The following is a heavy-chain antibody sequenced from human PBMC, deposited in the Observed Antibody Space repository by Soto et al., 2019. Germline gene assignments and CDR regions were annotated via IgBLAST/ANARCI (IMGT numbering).Heavy chain of an antibody. J-gene: IGHJ4*02. CDR1: GYTFISYG. Sequence: QVQLVQSGAEVKKPGASVKVSCKASGYTFISYGISWVRQAPGQGLEWMGWISPYSGNTNYAQKLQGRVTMTTDTCTSTAYMELRYLRSDDTAVYYCARAYCSGVSGYSGPAGYLYYWGQVTMVTVSS. V-gene: IGHV1-18*01. CDR3: ARAYCSGVSGYSGPAGYLYY. D-gene: IGHD2-15*01. CDR2: ISPYSGNT.